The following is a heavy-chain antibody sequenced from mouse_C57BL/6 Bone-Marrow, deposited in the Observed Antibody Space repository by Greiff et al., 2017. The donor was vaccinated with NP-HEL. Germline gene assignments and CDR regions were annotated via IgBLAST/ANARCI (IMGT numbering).Heavy chain of an antibody. V-gene: IGHV3-6*01. CDR3: ARERNWDDFAY. D-gene: IGHD4-1*01. Sequence: ESGPGLVKPSQSLSLTCSVTGYSITSGYYWNWIRQFPGNKLVWMGYISYDGSNNYNPSLKNRISITRDTSKNQFFLKLNSVTTEDTATYYCARERNWDDFAYWGQGTLVTVSA. CDR1: GYSITSGYY. CDR2: ISYDGSN. J-gene: IGHJ3*01.